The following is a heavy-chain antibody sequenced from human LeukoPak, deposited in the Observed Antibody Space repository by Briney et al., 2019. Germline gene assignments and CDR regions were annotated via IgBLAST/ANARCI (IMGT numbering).Heavy chain of an antibody. CDR2: IYHSGST. J-gene: IGHJ4*02. D-gene: IGHD2-8*01. CDR1: GGSISSSNW. Sequence: RTSGTLSLTCAVSGGSISSSNWWSWVRQPPGKGLEWIGEIYHSGSTNYNPSLKSRVTISVDTSKNQFSLKLSSVTAADTAVYYCARGMVYAPTTYDYWGQGTLVSVSS. CDR3: ARGMVYAPTTYDY. V-gene: IGHV4-4*02.